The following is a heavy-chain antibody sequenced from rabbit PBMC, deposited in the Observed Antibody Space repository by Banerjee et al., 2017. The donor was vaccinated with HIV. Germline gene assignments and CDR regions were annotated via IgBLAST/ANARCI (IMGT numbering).Heavy chain of an antibody. CDR3: ARGATGGDCYFNL. V-gene: IGHV1S45*01. D-gene: IGHD2-1*01. J-gene: IGHJ4*01. CDR1: GFTLNNYW. CDR2: IYTDSSGTT. Sequence: QEQLEESGGDLVEPEGSLTLTCTASGFTLNNYWMYWVRQAPGKGLEWIARIYTDSSGTTQYASWAQGRFTISSDNAQNTVFLQMTSLTAADTATYFCARGATGGDCYFNLWGPGTLVTV.